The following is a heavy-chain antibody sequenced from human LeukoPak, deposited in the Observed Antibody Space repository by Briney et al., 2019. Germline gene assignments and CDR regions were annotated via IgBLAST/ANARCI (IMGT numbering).Heavy chain of an antibody. CDR2: INPSGGST. CDR1: GYTFTSYY. Sequence: GASVKVSCKASGYTFTSYYMHWVRQAPGQGLEWMGIINPSGGSTSYAQKFQGRVTMTRDTSTSTVYMELSSLRSEDTAVYYCARENSHYYDTGGAFDIWGQGTMVTVSS. V-gene: IGHV1-46*01. CDR3: ARENSHYYDTGGAFDI. J-gene: IGHJ3*02. D-gene: IGHD3-22*01.